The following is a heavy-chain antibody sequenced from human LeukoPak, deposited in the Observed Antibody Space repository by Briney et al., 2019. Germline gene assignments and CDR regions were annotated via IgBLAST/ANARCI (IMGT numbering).Heavy chain of an antibody. Sequence: GGSLRLXCAASGFTFSSYAMSWVCQAPGKGLEWVSGITASSGSTYYADSVKGRFTISRDNSKNTLYLQMNSLRAEDTAVYYCARDPSGSTGYFDYWGQGILVTVSP. CDR2: ITASSGST. D-gene: IGHD1-26*01. V-gene: IGHV3-23*01. CDR1: GFTFSSYA. J-gene: IGHJ4*02. CDR3: ARDPSGSTGYFDY.